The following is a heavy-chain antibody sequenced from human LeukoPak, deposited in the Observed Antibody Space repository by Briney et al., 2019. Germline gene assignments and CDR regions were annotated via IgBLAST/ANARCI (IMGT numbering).Heavy chain of an antibody. D-gene: IGHD2-15*01. CDR3: ARRLVDSGASQVSDD. CDR1: SGSFRGYY. Sequence: SETLSLTCAAYSGSFRGYYWSWIRQPPGKGLEWIGEINDSGSVNCNPSLKNRVTLSVDTSKNQFSLRLSSVAAADTAVYYCARRLVDSGASQVSDDWGQGTLVTVSS. CDR2: INDSGSV. J-gene: IGHJ4*02. V-gene: IGHV4-34*01.